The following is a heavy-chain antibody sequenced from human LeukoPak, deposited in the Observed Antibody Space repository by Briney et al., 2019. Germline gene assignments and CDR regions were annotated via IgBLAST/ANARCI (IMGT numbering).Heavy chain of an antibody. CDR2: IYYSGST. CDR3: ARHVGYCSSTSCYYYYGMDV. CDR1: GGSISSYY. V-gene: IGHV4-59*08. J-gene: IGHJ6*02. D-gene: IGHD2-2*01. Sequence: SETLSLTCTVSGGSISSYYWSWIRQPPGKGLEWIGYIYYSGSTNYNPSLKSRVTISVGTSKNQFSLKLSSVTAADTAVYYCARHVGYCSSTSCYYYYGMDVWGQGTTVTVSS.